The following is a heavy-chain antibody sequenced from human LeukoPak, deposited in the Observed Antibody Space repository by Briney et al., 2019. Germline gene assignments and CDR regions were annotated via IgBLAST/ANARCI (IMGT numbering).Heavy chain of an antibody. CDR2: ISSSSSYI. Sequence: GGSLRLSCAASGFTFSSYSMNWVRQAPGKGLEWVSSISSSSSYIYYADSVKGRFTIFRDNAKNSLYLQMNSLRAEDTAVYYCARDKYSSSHDAFDIWGQGTMVTVSS. J-gene: IGHJ3*02. CDR1: GFTFSSYS. V-gene: IGHV3-21*01. D-gene: IGHD6-6*01. CDR3: ARDKYSSSHDAFDI.